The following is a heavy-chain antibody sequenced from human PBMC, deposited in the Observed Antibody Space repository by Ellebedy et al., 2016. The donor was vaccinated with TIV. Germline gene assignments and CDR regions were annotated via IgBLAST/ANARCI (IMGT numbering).Heavy chain of an antibody. V-gene: IGHV4-34*01. J-gene: IGHJ3*02. Sequence: SETLSLXXAVSGGSFSGYYWSWIRQPPGKGLEWIGEINHSGSTNYNPSLKSRVTISVDTSKNQFSLKLSSVTAADTAVYYCASLRRFSGSYGRIANAFDIWGQGTMVTVSS. CDR3: ASLRRFSGSYGRIANAFDI. CDR1: GGSFSGYY. D-gene: IGHD1-26*01. CDR2: INHSGST.